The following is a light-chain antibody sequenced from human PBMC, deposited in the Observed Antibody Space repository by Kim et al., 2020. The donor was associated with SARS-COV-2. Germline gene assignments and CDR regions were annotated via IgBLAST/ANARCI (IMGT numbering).Light chain of an antibody. V-gene: IGKV3-20*01. Sequence: PGARASLSRRASQSVDSARLGWYQQQPGQAPRLLFAGASSRATGAPDRCSGSGSGTDFTLTISRLEPEDFAAYYCQQYHNFRWTFGQGTKVDIK. CDR1: QSVDSAR. CDR3: QQYHNFRWT. J-gene: IGKJ1*01. CDR2: GAS.